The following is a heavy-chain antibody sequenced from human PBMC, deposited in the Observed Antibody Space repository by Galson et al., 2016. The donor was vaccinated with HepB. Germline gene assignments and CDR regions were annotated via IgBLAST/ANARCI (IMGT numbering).Heavy chain of an antibody. D-gene: IGHD3-10*01. CDR1: GFDFSSYR. V-gene: IGHV3-21*01. Sequence: SLRLSCAASGFDFSSYRMNWVRQAPGKGLDWVATISSSSNFIYYADSVKGRFTISRDNAEDSLDLQMNSLRAEDTAGYDCARDRGPFDAFDIWCRGTMVTVSS. CDR3: ARDRGPFDAFDI. CDR2: ISSSSNFI. J-gene: IGHJ3*02.